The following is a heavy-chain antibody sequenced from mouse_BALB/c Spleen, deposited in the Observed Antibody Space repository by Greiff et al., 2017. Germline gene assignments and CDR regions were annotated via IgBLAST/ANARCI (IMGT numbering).Heavy chain of an antibody. J-gene: IGHJ2*01. V-gene: IGHV5-9*03. D-gene: IGHD2-1*01. CDR2: ISSGGGNT. Sequence: EVMLVESGGGLVKPGGSLKLSCAASGFTFSSYTMSWVRQTPEKRLEWVATISSGGGNTYYPDSVKGRFTISRDTAKNNLYLQMSSLRSEDTALYYCARYYYGNNFDYWGQGTTLTVSS. CDR1: GFTFSSYT. CDR3: ARYYYGNNFDY.